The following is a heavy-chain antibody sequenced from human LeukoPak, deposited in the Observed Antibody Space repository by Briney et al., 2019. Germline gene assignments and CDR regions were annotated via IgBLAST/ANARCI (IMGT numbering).Heavy chain of an antibody. D-gene: IGHD3-10*01. Sequence: SETLSLTCTVSGGSISSYYWSWIRQPPGKGLEWIGYIYYSGSTNYNPSLKSRVTISVDTSKNQFSLKLSSATAADTAVYYCARYPSYYYGSGSRDYWGQGTLVTVSS. CDR1: GGSISSYY. CDR3: ARYPSYYYGSGSRDY. CDR2: IYYSGST. V-gene: IGHV4-59*08. J-gene: IGHJ4*02.